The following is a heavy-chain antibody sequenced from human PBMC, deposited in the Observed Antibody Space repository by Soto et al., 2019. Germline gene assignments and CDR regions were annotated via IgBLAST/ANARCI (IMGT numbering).Heavy chain of an antibody. D-gene: IGHD6-13*01. V-gene: IGHV3-23*01. CDR3: AKDGVEGSWTVSDYGMDV. Sequence: GGSLRLSCAASGFTFSSYAMSWVRQAPGKGLEWVSAISGSGGSTYYADSVKGRFTISRDNSKNTLYLQMNSLRAEDTAVYYCAKDGVEGSWTVSDYGMDVWGQGTTVTVSS. CDR1: GFTFSSYA. CDR2: ISGSGGST. J-gene: IGHJ6*02.